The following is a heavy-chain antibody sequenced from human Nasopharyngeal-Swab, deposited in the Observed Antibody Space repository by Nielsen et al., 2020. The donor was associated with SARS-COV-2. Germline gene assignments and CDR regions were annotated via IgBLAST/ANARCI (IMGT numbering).Heavy chain of an antibody. D-gene: IGHD5-18*01. J-gene: IGHJ4*02. Sequence: SLKISCAASGFTFDDYTIHWVRQAPGKGLEWLSGISWNSRSIGYADSVKGRFTITRDNARNSLYLQMNSLRAEDTALYYCAKARRTDTYGFESFDYWGQGTLVTVSS. V-gene: IGHV3-9*01. CDR2: ISWNSRSI. CDR3: AKARRTDTYGFESFDY. CDR1: GFTFDDYT.